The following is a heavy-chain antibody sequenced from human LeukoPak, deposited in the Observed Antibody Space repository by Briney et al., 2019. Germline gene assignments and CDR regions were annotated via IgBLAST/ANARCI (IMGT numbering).Heavy chain of an antibody. CDR1: GFTVSSNY. J-gene: IGHJ4*02. V-gene: IGHV3-53*01. Sequence: EGSLRLSCAASGFTVSSNYMSWVRQAPGRGLEWVSVIYSGGITYYADSVKGRFTISRDNSKNTLYLQMNSLRVEDTAVYYCARRTSSSFSLDYWGQGTLVTVSS. D-gene: IGHD6-13*01. CDR2: IYSGGIT. CDR3: ARRTSSSFSLDY.